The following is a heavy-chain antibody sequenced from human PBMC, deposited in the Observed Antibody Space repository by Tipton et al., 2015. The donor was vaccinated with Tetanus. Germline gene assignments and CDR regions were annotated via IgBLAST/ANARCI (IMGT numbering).Heavy chain of an antibody. CDR3: ARPIKQWLVPVDS. V-gene: IGHV4-30-4*01. J-gene: IGHJ4*02. CDR2: ISHNGAA. CDR1: GEALGSGDHY. Sequence: GEALGSGDHYWTWIRQSPGKGLEWIGYISHNGAAYYNPSLKSRVTISVDTSKNQFSLKLSSVTAADTAVYYCARPIKQWLVPVDSWGQGTLVTVSS. D-gene: IGHD6-19*01.